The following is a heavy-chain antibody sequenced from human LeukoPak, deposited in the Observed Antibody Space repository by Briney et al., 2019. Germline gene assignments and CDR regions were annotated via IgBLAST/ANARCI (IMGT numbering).Heavy chain of an antibody. D-gene: IGHD3-22*01. CDR3: ARGDSSGYLGY. CDR2: TRNKANSYTT. J-gene: IGHJ4*02. V-gene: IGHV3-72*01. Sequence: GGSLRLSCAASGFTFSDHYMDWVSQAPGKWMEWVGRTRNKANSYTTEYAASVKGRFTISRDDSKNSLYLQMNSLKTEDTAVYYCARGDSSGYLGYWGQGTLVTVSS. CDR1: GFTFSDHY.